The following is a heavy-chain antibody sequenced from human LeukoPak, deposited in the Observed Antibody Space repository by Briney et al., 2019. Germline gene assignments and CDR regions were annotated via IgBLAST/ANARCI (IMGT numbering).Heavy chain of an antibody. V-gene: IGHV3-66*01. CDR1: GFTVSSNH. Sequence: GGSLRLSCAASGFTVSSNHMSWVRQAPGKGLEWVSVIYSGGSTYYADSVKGRFAISRDNSKNTLYLQMNTLRAEDTAVYYCARDSGFGEFNNYWGQGTLVTVSS. CDR2: IYSGGST. D-gene: IGHD3-10*01. CDR3: ARDSGFGEFNNY. J-gene: IGHJ4*02.